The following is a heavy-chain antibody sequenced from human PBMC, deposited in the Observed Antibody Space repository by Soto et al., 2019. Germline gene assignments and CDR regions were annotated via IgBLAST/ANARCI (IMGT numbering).Heavy chain of an antibody. V-gene: IGHV3-23*01. D-gene: IGHD2-8*02. Sequence: EVQLLESGGGLVQPGGSLRLSCAASGFTFSNYAISWVHQTPGKGLEWVSTMRASAGGTYYADSVKGRFTISRDTSKNTLYLQMNSLGVEDTAVYYCAKAVGASWGWGQGTLVTVSS. J-gene: IGHJ4*02. CDR2: MRASAGGT. CDR1: GFTFSNYA. CDR3: AKAVGASWG.